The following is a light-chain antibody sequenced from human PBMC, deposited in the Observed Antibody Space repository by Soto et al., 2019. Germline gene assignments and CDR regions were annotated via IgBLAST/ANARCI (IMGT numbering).Light chain of an antibody. CDR2: EVS. CDR1: SSDVGGYNY. CDR3: SSYAGSNIYV. Sequence: QSVLTQPASVSGSPGQSITISCTGTSSDVGGYNYVSWYQQNPGKAPKLIIYEVSKRPPGVPDRFSGSKSGNTASLSVSGLQAEDDGDYYCSSYAGSNIYVFGTGTKLTVL. V-gene: IGLV2-8*01. J-gene: IGLJ1*01.